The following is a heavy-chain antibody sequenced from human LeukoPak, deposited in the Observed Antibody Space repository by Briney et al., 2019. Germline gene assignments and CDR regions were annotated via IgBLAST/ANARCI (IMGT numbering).Heavy chain of an antibody. Sequence: PGGSLRLSCAASGFTFNTYTMNWVRQAPGKGLEWVSSISSSSSYIYYADSLKGRFTISRDNAKNSLYLQMNSLRAEDTAVYYCARRGYSDSSGYDYWGQGTLVTVSS. D-gene: IGHD3-22*01. J-gene: IGHJ4*02. CDR3: ARRGYSDSSGYDY. CDR2: ISSSSSYI. V-gene: IGHV3-21*01. CDR1: GFTFNTYT.